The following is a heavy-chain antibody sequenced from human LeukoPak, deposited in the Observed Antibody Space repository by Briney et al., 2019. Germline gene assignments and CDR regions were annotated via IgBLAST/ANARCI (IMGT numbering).Heavy chain of an antibody. V-gene: IGHV3-9*01. CDR3: GKDMDPSGQYYDQVFDY. D-gene: IGHD3-22*01. Sequence: SLRLSCAASGFTFDVYAMQWVRQAPGKGLEWVSGLSWNSGDINYADSVTGRFTISRDNATMSLYLQMNSLAAEDTALYYCGKDMDPSGQYYDQVFDYWGQGTLVTVSS. CDR2: LSWNSGDI. J-gene: IGHJ4*02. CDR1: GFTFDVYA.